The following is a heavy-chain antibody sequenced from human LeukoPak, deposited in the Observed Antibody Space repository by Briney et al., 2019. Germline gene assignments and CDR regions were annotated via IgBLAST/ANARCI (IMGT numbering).Heavy chain of an antibody. CDR2: ISSSGTTI. D-gene: IGHD3-22*01. Sequence: PGGSLRLSCAASGLTFSDYYMSWIRQAPGKGLEWVSYISSSGTTIYYADSVKGRFTISRDNAKNSLYLQMNSLRAEDTAVYFCARWDSSGCLGYWGQGTLVTVSS. CDR1: GLTFSDYY. V-gene: IGHV3-11*01. CDR3: ARWDSSGCLGY. J-gene: IGHJ1*01.